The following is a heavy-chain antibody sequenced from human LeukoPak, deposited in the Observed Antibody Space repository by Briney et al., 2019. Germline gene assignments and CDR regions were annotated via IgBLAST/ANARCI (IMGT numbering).Heavy chain of an antibody. J-gene: IGHJ5*02. CDR3: ARDSKGAIRWFDP. Sequence: SETLSLTCTVSGGSISSYYWSWIRQPAGKGLEGIGRIYTSGNTNYNPSLKSRVTMSVDTSKNQFTMKLSSVTAADTAVYYCARDSKGAIRWFDPWGQGTLVTVSS. V-gene: IGHV4-4*07. D-gene: IGHD2-2*02. CDR2: IYTSGNT. CDR1: GGSISSYY.